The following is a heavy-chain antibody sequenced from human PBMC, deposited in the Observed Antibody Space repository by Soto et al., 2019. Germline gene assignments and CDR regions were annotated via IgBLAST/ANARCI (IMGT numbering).Heavy chain of an antibody. V-gene: IGHV4-61*08. CDR2: IYYSGST. CDR1: GGSISSGDYY. J-gene: IGHJ4*02. CDR3: ARVAGKLELFDY. D-gene: IGHD1-7*01. Sequence: SETLSLTCTVSGGSISSGDYYWSWIRQHPGKGLEWIGYIYYSGSTNYNPSLKSRVTISVDTSKNQFSLKLSSVTAADTAVYYCARVAGKLELFDYWGQGTLVTVSS.